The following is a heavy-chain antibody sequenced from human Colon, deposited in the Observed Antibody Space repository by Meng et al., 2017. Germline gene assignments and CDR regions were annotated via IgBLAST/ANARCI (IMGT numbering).Heavy chain of an antibody. V-gene: IGHV6-1*01. J-gene: IGHJ4*02. CDR2: TYYRSKWYN. Sequence: QEQLQQSGPRLVKPSQPLSPTCAISGDNVSNNSPAWNWIRQSPSRGLEWLGRTYYRSKWYNEYAGSVKSRISITPDTSTNQFSLQLNSVTPDDTAVYYCARESSRQFNYWGQGTLVTVSS. CDR1: GDNVSNNSPA. CDR3: ARESSRQFNY.